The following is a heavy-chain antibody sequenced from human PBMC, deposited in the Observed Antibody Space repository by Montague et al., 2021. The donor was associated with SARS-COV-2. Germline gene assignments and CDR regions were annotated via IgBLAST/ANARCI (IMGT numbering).Heavy chain of an antibody. CDR1: GGSITGYY. CDR3: VRDHPYGGPRGAYDI. V-gene: IGHV4-59*01. J-gene: IGHJ3*02. Sequence: SETLSLTCTVSGGSITGYYWSWLRRSPGKGLEWIAYIYHGGAVNYNPSLGSRVTISTDTSKNQLSLKVNSVTAADTAVYYCVRDHPYGGPRGAYDIWGQGTVVTVSS. CDR2: IYHGGAV. D-gene: IGHD4-23*01.